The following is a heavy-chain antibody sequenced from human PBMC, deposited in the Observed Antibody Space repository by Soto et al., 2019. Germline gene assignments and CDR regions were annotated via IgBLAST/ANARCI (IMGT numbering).Heavy chain of an antibody. V-gene: IGHV3-64*01. J-gene: IGHJ4*02. D-gene: IGHD2-2*01. Sequence: GGSLRLSCVASGFSFSNYAMHWVRQAPGKGLEYVSAISNNGVSTYYANSVKGRFIISRDNSKDTLYLQMGSLRAEDMAVYYCSSWGPYHLLSDFDFWGQGTLVPVSS. CDR2: ISNNGVST. CDR1: GFSFSNYA. CDR3: SSWGPYHLLSDFDF.